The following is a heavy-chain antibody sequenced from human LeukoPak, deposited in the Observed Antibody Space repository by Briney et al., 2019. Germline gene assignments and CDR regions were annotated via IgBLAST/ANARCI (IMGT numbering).Heavy chain of an antibody. CDR1: GFTCSSYW. D-gene: IGHD2-2*01. CDR2: INSDGSST. V-gene: IGHV3-74*01. Sequence: GGSLRLSCAASGFTCSSYWMHWVRQAPGKGLVWVSRINSDGSSTSYADSVKGRFTISRDNAKNTLYLQMNSLRAEDTAVYYCARGDIVVVPADVRYYFDYWGQGTLVTVSS. CDR3: ARGDIVVVPADVRYYFDY. J-gene: IGHJ4*02.